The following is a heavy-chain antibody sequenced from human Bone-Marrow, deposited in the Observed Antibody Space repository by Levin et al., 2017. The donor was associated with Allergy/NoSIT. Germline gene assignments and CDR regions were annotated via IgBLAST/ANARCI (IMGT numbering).Heavy chain of an antibody. CDR3: ARIQYRAYTD. CDR2: ISSNGGSA. CDR1: GFPFSDYG. Sequence: PGGSLRLSCVVSGFPFSDYGMHWVRQPPGKGMEYVAAISSNGGSAYYADSVKDRFIISRDNSKNTLYLQMGNLKVEDTAVYYCARIQYRAYTDWGQGTLVSVSS. V-gene: IGHV3-64*02. D-gene: IGHD5-18*01. J-gene: IGHJ4*02.